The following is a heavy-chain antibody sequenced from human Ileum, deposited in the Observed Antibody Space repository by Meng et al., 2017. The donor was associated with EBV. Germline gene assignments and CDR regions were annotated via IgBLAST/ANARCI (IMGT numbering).Heavy chain of an antibody. CDR1: GFSFSRFW. V-gene: IGHV3-74*01. CDR3: SRDLAGPFDD. J-gene: IGHJ4*02. Sequence: EVQLVESGGGLVQPWGSLRLSCAVSGFSFSRFWMHWVRQVPGKGLVWVARTNEDGGITNYADSVKGRFTISRDNTRNTLYLQMNSLRDEDTAVYFCSRDLAGPFDDWGQGTLVTVSS. CDR2: TNEDGGIT.